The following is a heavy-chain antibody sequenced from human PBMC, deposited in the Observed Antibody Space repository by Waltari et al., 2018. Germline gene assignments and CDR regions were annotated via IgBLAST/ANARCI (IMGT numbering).Heavy chain of an antibody. CDR3: AKDTAVASVNYFDY. CDR2: ITGSGTGT. V-gene: IGHV3-23*01. J-gene: IGHJ4*02. CDR1: GFTFSSYA. Sequence: EVQLLESGGGLVQPGGSLRLRCAASGFTFSSYALGWVRQAPGKGLEWVSGITGSGTGTYYTQSVKGRFTISRDNSKNTIYLQLYSLRAEDTALYYCAKDTAVASVNYFDYWGQGTLVTVSS.